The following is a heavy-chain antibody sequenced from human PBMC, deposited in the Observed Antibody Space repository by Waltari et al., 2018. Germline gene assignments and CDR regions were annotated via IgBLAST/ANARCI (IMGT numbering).Heavy chain of an antibody. CDR2: INHSGST. Sequence: QVQLQQWGAGLLKPSETLSLTCAVYGGSFSGYYWSWIRQPPGKGLEWIGEINHSGSTNYDPSLKSRVTISVDTSKNQFSLKLSSVTAADTAVYYCARMVYGDYFDYWGQGTLVTVSS. CDR3: ARMVYGDYFDY. V-gene: IGHV4-34*01. D-gene: IGHD2-8*01. J-gene: IGHJ4*02. CDR1: GGSFSGYY.